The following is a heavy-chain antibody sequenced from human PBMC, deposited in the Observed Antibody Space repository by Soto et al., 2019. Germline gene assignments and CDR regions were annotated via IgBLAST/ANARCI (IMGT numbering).Heavy chain of an antibody. V-gene: IGHV3-53*01. CDR3: ATVPGGGGY. CDR2: IYSGGYT. J-gene: IGHJ4*02. CDR1: GFTVSNNY. D-gene: IGHD3-10*01. Sequence: EVQLVESGGGLIQPGGSLRLSCAVSGFTVSNNYMSWVRQAPGKGLEGVSVIYSGGYTAYGDSVKGRFTISRDNSKNTLSLQRNSAGAAATALFYGATVPGGGGYWGQGTLVTVSS.